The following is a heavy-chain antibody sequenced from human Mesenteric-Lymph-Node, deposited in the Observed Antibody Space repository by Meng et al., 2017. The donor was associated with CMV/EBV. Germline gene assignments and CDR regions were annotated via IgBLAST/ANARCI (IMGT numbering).Heavy chain of an antibody. Sequence: ASVKVSCKASGYTFTGYYIHWVRQAPGQGLEWMGWINPNSGGTNYAQKFQGRVTMTRDTSISTAYMELSRLRSDDTAVYYCARVPLYCSSTSCYPDYWGQGTLVTVSS. CDR2: INPNSGGT. CDR1: GYTFTGYY. D-gene: IGHD2-2*01. J-gene: IGHJ4*02. V-gene: IGHV1-2*02. CDR3: ARVPLYCSSTSCYPDY.